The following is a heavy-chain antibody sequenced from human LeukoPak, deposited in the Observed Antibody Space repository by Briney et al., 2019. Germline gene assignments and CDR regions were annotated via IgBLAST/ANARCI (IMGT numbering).Heavy chain of an antibody. D-gene: IGHD6-19*01. CDR1: GRSIISSSYY. CDR2: HHKSGSP. CDR3: ARIGYSSGWPQIDY. J-gene: IGHJ4*02. Sequence: SETLSLTCTGSGRSIISSSYYWRWIRPPPGKGLGWLGRHHKSGSPYYNPSLKRRVTISVDTSKNQFSLRMSSVTAADTAVYYCARIGYSSGWPQIDYWGQGTLVTVSS. V-gene: IGHV4-39*01.